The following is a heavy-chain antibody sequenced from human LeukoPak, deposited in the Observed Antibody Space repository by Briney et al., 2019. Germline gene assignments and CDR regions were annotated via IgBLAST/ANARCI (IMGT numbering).Heavy chain of an antibody. CDR1: GGSFSGYY. Sequence: PSETLSLTCAVYGGSFSGYYWSWIRQPPGKGLEWIGEINHSGSTNYNPSLKSRVTISVDTSKNQFSLKLSSVTAADTAVYYCARQGKSSGIAVAGPWAFDIWGQGTMVTVSS. J-gene: IGHJ3*02. CDR3: ARQGKSSGIAVAGPWAFDI. V-gene: IGHV4-34*01. D-gene: IGHD6-19*01. CDR2: INHSGST.